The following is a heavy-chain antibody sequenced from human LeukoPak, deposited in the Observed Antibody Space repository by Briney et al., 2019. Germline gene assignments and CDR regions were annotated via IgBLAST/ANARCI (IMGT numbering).Heavy chain of an antibody. Sequence: PSETLSLTCAVYGGSFSDYYWSWIRQPPGKGLEWIGEINHSGSTNYNPSLKSRVTISVDTSEKQFSLKLRSVTAADTAVYYCASVPFRDGHLPNYFDYWGQGTLVTVSS. V-gene: IGHV4-34*01. CDR3: ASVPFRDGHLPNYFDY. CDR1: GGSFSDYY. J-gene: IGHJ4*02. CDR2: INHSGST. D-gene: IGHD2-8*01.